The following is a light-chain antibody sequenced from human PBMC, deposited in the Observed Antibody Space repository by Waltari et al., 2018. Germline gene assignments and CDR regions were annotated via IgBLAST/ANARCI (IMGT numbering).Light chain of an antibody. CDR2: GTS. V-gene: IGKV3-15*01. Sequence: EIVMTQSPATLSVSPGARATLSCRASQSVRNNLVCYQQKPGQAPRLLIYGTSTRVTGIPARFSGSGSGTEFTLTISSLQSEDFAVYYCQQYNNWPPWTFGQGTKVEIK. CDR3: QQYNNWPPWT. J-gene: IGKJ1*01. CDR1: QSVRNN.